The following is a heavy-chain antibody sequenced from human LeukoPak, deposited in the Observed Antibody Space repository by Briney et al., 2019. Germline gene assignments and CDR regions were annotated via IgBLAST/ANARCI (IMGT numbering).Heavy chain of an antibody. J-gene: IGHJ4*02. CDR3: TRALGSDY. CDR1: GYTFTDYY. V-gene: IGHV1-2*02. Sequence: ASVKVSCKASGYTFTDYYMNWVRQAPGQGLEWMGWINPNSGSTNYAQKFQGRVTMTRDTSITTAYMELNSLRSDDTAMYYCTRALGSDYWGQGTLVTVSS. CDR2: INPNSGST. D-gene: IGHD1-26*01.